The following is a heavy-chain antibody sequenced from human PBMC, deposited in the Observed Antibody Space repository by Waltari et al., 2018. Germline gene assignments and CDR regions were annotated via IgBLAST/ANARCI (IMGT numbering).Heavy chain of an antibody. D-gene: IGHD1-7*01. Sequence: QLQLQESGPGLVKPSETLSLTCTVSGGSISSSSYYWGWIRQPPGKGLEWIGSIYYSRTPPSTPPPKVQGPIPVATSSTRFPLRRRSGPAADTAGYWCAGGGWGWNYRGGYYFDYWGQGTLVTVSS. CDR3: AGGGWGWNYRGGYYFDY. V-gene: IGHV4-39*07. CDR2: IYYSRTP. CDR1: GGSISSSSYY. J-gene: IGHJ4*02.